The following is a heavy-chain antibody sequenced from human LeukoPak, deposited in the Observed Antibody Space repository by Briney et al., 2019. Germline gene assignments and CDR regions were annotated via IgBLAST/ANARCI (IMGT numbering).Heavy chain of an antibody. V-gene: IGHV4-34*01. D-gene: IGHD6-13*01. CDR2: INHSGST. CDR3: ARGRGSSSWQVGRYFDY. Sequence: PSETLSLTCAVYGGSFSGYYWSWIRQPPGKGLEWIGEINHSGSTNYNPSLKSRVTISVDTSKNQFSLKLSSVTAADTAVYYCARGRGSSSWQVGRYFDYWGQGTLVTASS. J-gene: IGHJ4*02. CDR1: GGSFSGYY.